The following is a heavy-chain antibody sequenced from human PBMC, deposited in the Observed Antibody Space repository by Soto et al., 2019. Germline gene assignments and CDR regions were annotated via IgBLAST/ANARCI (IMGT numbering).Heavy chain of an antibody. CDR2: MNPDSANT. CDR3: AIEGVRGMDV. V-gene: IGHV1-8*02. J-gene: IGHJ6*02. CDR1: GYTFTSYD. Sequence: QVQLVQSGAEVKKPGASVKVSCKASGYTFTSYDINWVRQATGQGLEWMGWMNPDSANTGYAQKFQGRVTMTRNTSISTAYMELSRIRSEDTAVYYCAIEGVRGMDVWGQGTTVTVTS. D-gene: IGHD3-16*01.